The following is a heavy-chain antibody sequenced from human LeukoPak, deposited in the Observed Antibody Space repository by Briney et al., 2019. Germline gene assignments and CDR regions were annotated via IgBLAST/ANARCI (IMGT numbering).Heavy chain of an antibody. CDR3: ARDSPQYYYDSSGYYRTREFDY. J-gene: IGHJ4*02. CDR2: IIPIFGTA. D-gene: IGHD3-22*01. CDR1: GGTFSSYA. Sequence: ASVKVSCKASGGTFSSYAISWMRQAPGQGLEWMGGIIPIFGTANYAQKFQGRVTITADESTSTAYMELSSLRSEDTAVYYCARDSPQYYYDSSGYYRTREFDYWGQGTLVTVSS. V-gene: IGHV1-69*13.